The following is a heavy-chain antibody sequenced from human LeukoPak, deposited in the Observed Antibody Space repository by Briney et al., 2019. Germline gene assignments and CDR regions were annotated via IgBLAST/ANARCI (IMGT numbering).Heavy chain of an antibody. CDR2: INSDESRT. CDR3: VSIPGD. Sequence: GGSLRLSCAASGFTFSSYWMHWVRQAPGKGLVWVSRINSDESRTSYAMSVKGRITISKDNAKNTLYLQMNTLRAEDTAVYYCVSIPGDWGQGILVTVSS. D-gene: IGHD7-27*01. J-gene: IGHJ4*02. CDR1: GFTFSSYW. V-gene: IGHV3-74*01.